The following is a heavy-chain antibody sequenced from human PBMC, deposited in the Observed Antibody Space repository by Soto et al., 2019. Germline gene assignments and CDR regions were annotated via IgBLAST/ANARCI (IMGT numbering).Heavy chain of an antibody. CDR2: ISWDGGST. Sequence: GGSLRLSCAASGFTFDDYTMHWVRQAPGKGLEWVSLISWDGGSTYYADSVKSRFTISRDNSKNSLYLQMNSLRTEDTALYYCAKDMGRRLLRGLDYWGQGTLVTVSS. CDR1: GFTFDDYT. D-gene: IGHD6-25*01. J-gene: IGHJ4*02. V-gene: IGHV3-43*01. CDR3: AKDMGRRLLRGLDY.